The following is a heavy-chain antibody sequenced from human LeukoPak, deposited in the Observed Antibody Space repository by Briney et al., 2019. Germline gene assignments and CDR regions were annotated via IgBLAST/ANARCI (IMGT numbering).Heavy chain of an antibody. CDR1: GGSISSGSYY. J-gene: IGHJ4*02. CDR2: IYYSGST. Sequence: SEXLSLTCTVSGGSISSGSYYWGWIRQPPGKGLEWIGSIYYSGSTYYNPSLKSRVTISVDTSKNQFSLKLSSVTAADTAVYYCAVYSRGVIEGSYFDYWGQGTLVTVSS. V-gene: IGHV4-39*01. D-gene: IGHD3-10*01. CDR3: AVYSRGVIEGSYFDY.